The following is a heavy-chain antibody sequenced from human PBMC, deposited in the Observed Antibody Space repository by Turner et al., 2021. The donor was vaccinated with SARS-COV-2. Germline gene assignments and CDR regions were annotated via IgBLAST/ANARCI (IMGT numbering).Heavy chain of an antibody. CDR1: GYTFTGYY. D-gene: IGHD5-18*01. Sequence: QVQLVQSGAEVKKPGASVGVSCKASGYTFTGYYMHWVRQAPGQGLECMGWISPDSGVTTSAQKCQGRVSMTRDTSISTAYMELSRLRSDDTAVYYCATDSYGTLWGQGTLVTVSS. V-gene: IGHV1-2*02. J-gene: IGHJ4*02. CDR3: ATDSYGTL. CDR2: ISPDSGVT.